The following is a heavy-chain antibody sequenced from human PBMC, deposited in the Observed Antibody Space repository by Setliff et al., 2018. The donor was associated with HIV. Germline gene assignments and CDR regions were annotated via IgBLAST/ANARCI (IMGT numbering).Heavy chain of an antibody. CDR3: GGSSRWGFVY. Sequence: SETLSLTCAVYGGSLSGYYWSWIRQPPGKGLEWIGQINHSGSTIYNPSLKSRVTMSVDSSKNQFSLKLSSVTAADRAVYYCGGSSRWGFVYWGQGTLVTVSS. CDR2: INHSGST. V-gene: IGHV4-34*01. CDR1: GGSLSGYY. D-gene: IGHD6-13*01. J-gene: IGHJ4*02.